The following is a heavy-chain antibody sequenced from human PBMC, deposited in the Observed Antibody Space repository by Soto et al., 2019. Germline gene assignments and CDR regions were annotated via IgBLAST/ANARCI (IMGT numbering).Heavy chain of an antibody. CDR1: GASISSYY. Sequence: PSETLSLTCNPSGASISSYYWSWIRQPPGKGLEWIGYIYYSGSTNYNPSLKSRVTISVDTSKNQFSLKLSSVTAADTAVYYCAGTVFVTASIDYRGHGTLVTLAS. CDR3: AGTVFVTASIDY. D-gene: IGHD2-21*02. CDR2: IYYSGST. V-gene: IGHV4-59*01. J-gene: IGHJ4*01.